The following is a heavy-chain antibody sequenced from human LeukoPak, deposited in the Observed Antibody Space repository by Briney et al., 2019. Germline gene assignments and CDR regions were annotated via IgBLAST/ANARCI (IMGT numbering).Heavy chain of an antibody. CDR1: GGTFSSYA. CDR3: ATEYGYYFDTSGFYGSDY. V-gene: IGHV1-69*13. D-gene: IGHD3-22*01. CDR2: IIPIFGTA. Sequence: ASVKVSCKASGGTFSSYAISWVRQAPGQGLEWMGGIIPIFGTANYAQKFQGRVTITADESTSTAYMELSSLRSEDTAVYYCATEYGYYFDTSGFYGSDYWGQGTLVTVSS. J-gene: IGHJ4*02.